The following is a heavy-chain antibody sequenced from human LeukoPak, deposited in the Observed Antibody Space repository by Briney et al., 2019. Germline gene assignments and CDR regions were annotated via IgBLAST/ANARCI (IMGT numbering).Heavy chain of an antibody. D-gene: IGHD3-22*01. CDR3: ARDPRGPAGYDSPARDTFDY. Sequence: GRSLRLSCAASGFTFTHYPMHWVRQTPGKGLEWVAVIFYDGTIQYYSDSVRGRLIVSRDNPKNTLYLQMNSLRAEDTAVYYCARDPRGPAGYDSPARDTFDYWGQGTLVTVSS. CDR2: IFYDGTIQ. J-gene: IGHJ4*02. V-gene: IGHV3-30*03. CDR1: GFTFTHYP.